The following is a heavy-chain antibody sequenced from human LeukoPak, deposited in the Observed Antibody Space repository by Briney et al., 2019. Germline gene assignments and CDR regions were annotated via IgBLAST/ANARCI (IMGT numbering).Heavy chain of an antibody. D-gene: IGHD3-10*01. Sequence: PSETLSLTCTVSGGSVNSYYWSWIRQPAGKGLEWIGHIYASGGNDYNPSLKSRVTMSLDMAKNQFSLRLASVTAADTAVYYCARAGPRYYYGSGSYYATGYWGQGTLVTVSS. CDR2: IYASGGN. CDR1: GGSVNSYY. J-gene: IGHJ4*02. V-gene: IGHV4-4*07. CDR3: ARAGPRYYYGSGSYYATGY.